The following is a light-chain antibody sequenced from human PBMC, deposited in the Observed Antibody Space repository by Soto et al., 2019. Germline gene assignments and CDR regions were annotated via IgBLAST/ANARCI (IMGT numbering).Light chain of an antibody. V-gene: IGKV1-5*01. CDR3: QQYNSFPWT. CDR1: QSISSW. J-gene: IGKJ1*01. CDR2: GAS. Sequence: DIQMTQSPSTLSASVGDRVTITCRASQSISSWLAWYQQKPGEAPKLLISGASTLKGGVPSRFSGSGSGTEFTLTISSLQPDDFATYYCQQYNSFPWTFGQGTKVDIK.